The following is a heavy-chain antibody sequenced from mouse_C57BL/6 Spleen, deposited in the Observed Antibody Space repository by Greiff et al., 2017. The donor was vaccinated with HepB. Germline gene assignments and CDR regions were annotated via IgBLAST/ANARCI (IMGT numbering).Heavy chain of an antibody. CDR2: IYPGDGDT. D-gene: IGHD1-1*01. V-gene: IGHV1-82*01. Sequence: QVQLQQSGPELVKPGASVKISCKASGYAFSSSWMNWVKQRPGKGLEWIGRIYPGDGDTNYNGKFKGKATLTADKSSSPAYMQLSSLTSEDSAVYFCAIERGSSFLFDYWGQGTTLTVSS. J-gene: IGHJ2*01. CDR1: GYAFSSSW. CDR3: AIERGSSFLFDY.